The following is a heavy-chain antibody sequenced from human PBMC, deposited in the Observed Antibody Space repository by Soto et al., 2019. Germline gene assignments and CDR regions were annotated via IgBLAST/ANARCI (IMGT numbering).Heavy chain of an antibody. CDR3: ARGRWEQLEGYFDY. Sequence: QVQLVQSGAEVKKPGASVKVSCKASGYTFTGYYMHWVRQAPGQGLEWMGGIIPIFGTANYAQKFQGRVTITADESTSTAYMELSSLRSEDTAVYYCARGRWEQLEGYFDYWGQGTLVTVSS. CDR2: IIPIFGTA. J-gene: IGHJ4*02. V-gene: IGHV1-69*01. D-gene: IGHD6-13*01. CDR1: GYTFTGYY.